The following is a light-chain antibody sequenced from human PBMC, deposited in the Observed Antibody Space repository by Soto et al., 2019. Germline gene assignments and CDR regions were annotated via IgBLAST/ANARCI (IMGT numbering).Light chain of an antibody. CDR1: SSDVGGYDY. CDR2: EVT. V-gene: IGLV2-14*01. J-gene: IGLJ1*01. CDR3: SSLTSGSTRV. Sequence: QSVLTQPASVSGSPGQSITISCTGTSSDVGGYDYVSWYQQHPDKAPKLIVYEVTHRPSGVSNRFSGSKSGNTASLTISGLQAEDEADHYCSSLTSGSTRVFGTGTKLTVL.